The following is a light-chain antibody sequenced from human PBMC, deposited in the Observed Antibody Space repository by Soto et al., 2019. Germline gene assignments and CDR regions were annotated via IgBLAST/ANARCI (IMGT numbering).Light chain of an antibody. CDR1: QGISSY. CDR3: QQYYSYPL. CDR2: AAS. J-gene: IGKJ3*01. Sequence: AIRMTQSPSSLSASTGDRVTITCRASQGISSYLAWYQQKPGKAPKLLIYAASTLQSGDPSRLSGSGSGTDFTLTLSCLQFEHFATCFYQQYYSYPLFGPGKEGDIK. V-gene: IGKV1-8*01.